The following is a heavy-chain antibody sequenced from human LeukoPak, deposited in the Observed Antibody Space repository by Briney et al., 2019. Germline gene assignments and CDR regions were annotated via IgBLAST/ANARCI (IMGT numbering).Heavy chain of an antibody. Sequence: SETLSLTCAVYGGSFSGYYWSWIRQPLGKGLEWIGEINHSGSTNYNPSLKSRVTISVDTSKNQFSLKLSSVTAADTAVYYCARGRIQLWSRDYYYGMDVWGQGTTVTVSS. CDR1: GGSFSGYY. V-gene: IGHV4-34*01. D-gene: IGHD5-18*01. CDR3: ARGRIQLWSRDYYYGMDV. J-gene: IGHJ6*02. CDR2: INHSGST.